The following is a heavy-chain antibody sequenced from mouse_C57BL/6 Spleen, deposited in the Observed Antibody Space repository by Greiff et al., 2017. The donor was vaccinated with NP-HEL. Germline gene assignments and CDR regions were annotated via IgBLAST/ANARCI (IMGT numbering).Heavy chain of an antibody. D-gene: IGHD1-1*01. J-gene: IGHJ4*01. CDR1: GYTFTSYW. CDR3: ARRQYYGSSDYAMDY. V-gene: IGHV1-64*01. Sequence: VQLQPPGAELVKPGASVKLSCKASGYTFTSYWMHWVKQRPGQGLEWIGMIHPNSGSTYYNEKFKSKATLTVDKSSSTAYMQLSSLTSEDSAVYYCARRQYYGSSDYAMDYWGQGTSVTVSS. CDR2: IHPNSGST.